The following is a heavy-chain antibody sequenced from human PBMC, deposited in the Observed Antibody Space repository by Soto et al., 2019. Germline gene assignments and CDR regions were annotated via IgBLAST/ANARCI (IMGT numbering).Heavy chain of an antibody. CDR3: AADPRWFGEISWFDP. CDR2: IAVDSGNT. D-gene: IGHD3-10*01. Sequence: QMQLVQSGPEVKKPGTSVKVSCKTSGFTFTNSAIQWVRQARGQRLEGIGWIAVDSGNTKHAQKFQERITITRDISTNTAYMELRSLRSEDTAVYYCAADPRWFGEISWFDPWGQGTLVTVFS. V-gene: IGHV1-58*02. CDR1: GFTFTNSA. J-gene: IGHJ5*02.